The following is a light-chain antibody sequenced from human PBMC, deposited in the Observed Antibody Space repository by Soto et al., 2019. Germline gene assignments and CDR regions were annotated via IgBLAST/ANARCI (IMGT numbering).Light chain of an antibody. CDR2: DAS. J-gene: IGKJ1*01. CDR3: QQFKSYWT. CDR1: QSISSL. Sequence: DIQMTQSPSTLSASLGDRVTITCRASQSISSLLAWYQQKPGKAPKLLIYDASSLGSWVPSRFSGSGSGTEFTLTISSLQPDDFATYHCQQFKSYWTFGQGTKVEIK. V-gene: IGKV1-5*01.